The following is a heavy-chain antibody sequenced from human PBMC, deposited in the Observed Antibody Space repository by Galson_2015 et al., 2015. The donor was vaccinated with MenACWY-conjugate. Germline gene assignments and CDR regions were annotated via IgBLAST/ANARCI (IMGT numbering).Heavy chain of an antibody. V-gene: IGHV2-5*02. D-gene: IGHD2-15*01. Sequence: PALAKPTQPLTLTCTFSGFSLSTSGVGVGWIRQHPGKTLEGLALIYWDDDKRYSPSLRIRVTITKDTSKNHVVLTMTNMDPVDTATYYCSRTGATPGDYWGQGTLVTVSS. CDR2: IYWDDDK. CDR1: GFSLSTSGVG. CDR3: SRTGATPGDY. J-gene: IGHJ4*02.